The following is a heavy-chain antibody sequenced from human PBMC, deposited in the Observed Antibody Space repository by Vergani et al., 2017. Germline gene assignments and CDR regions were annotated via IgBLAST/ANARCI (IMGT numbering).Heavy chain of an antibody. J-gene: IGHJ5*02. D-gene: IGHD2-21*02. V-gene: IGHV1-46*03. CDR3: ARGGTGVTDPIEMIFDA. CDR2: INPSGGST. CDR1: GYTFTSYY. Sequence: QVQLVQSGAEVKKPGASVKVSCKASGYTFTSYYMHWVRQAPGQGLEWMGIINPSGGSTSYAQKFQGRVTMTRDTSTSTVYMELSSLRSEDTAVYYCARGGTGVTDPIEMIFDAWGQGTLVTVSS.